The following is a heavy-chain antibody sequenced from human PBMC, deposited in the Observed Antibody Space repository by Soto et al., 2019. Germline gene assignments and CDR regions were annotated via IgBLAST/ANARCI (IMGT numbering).Heavy chain of an antibody. CDR3: DRGYSSSPGGYFDY. D-gene: IGHD6-13*01. Sequence: QVQLVESGGGVVQPGRSLRLSCAASGFTFSSYAMHWVRQAPGKGLEWVAVISYDGSNKYYADSVKGRFTISRDNSKNTLYLQMNSLRAEDTAVYYCDRGYSSSPGGYFDYWGQGTLVTVSS. V-gene: IGHV3-30-3*01. J-gene: IGHJ4*02. CDR2: ISYDGSNK. CDR1: GFTFSSYA.